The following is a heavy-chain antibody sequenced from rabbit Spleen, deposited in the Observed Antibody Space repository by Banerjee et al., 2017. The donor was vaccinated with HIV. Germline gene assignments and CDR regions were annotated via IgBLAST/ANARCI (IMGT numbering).Heavy chain of an antibody. CDR3: ASYYVYPAGL. Sequence: QEQLVESGGGLVQPEGSRTSTCKAPGASLNVKDGRGWVRQAPGKGLEWIACIYTDSGATYYANWAKGRFTISKTSSTTVTLQMTSLTVADTATYFCASYYVYPAGLWGQGTLVTVS. J-gene: IGHJ4*01. CDR1: GASLNVKDG. V-gene: IGHV1S45*01. CDR2: IYTDSGAT. D-gene: IGHD7-1*01.